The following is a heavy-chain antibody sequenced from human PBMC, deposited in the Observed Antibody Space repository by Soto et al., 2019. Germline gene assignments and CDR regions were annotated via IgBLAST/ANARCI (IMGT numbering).Heavy chain of an antibody. J-gene: IGHJ4*02. CDR3: ARVPHDYYGSGSYWGIFDY. Sequence: SETLSLTCAVYGGSFSGYSWTWIRQPPGTGLEWIGEINHSGSTNYNPSLKSRVTISVDTSKNQFSLKLSSVTAADTAVYYCARVPHDYYGSGSYWGIFDYWGQGTLVTVSS. D-gene: IGHD3-10*01. V-gene: IGHV4-34*01. CDR1: GGSFSGYS. CDR2: INHSGST.